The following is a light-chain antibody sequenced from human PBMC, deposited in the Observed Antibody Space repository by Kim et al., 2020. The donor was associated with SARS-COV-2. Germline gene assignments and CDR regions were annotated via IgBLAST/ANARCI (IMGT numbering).Light chain of an antibody. CDR1: EGISYY. CDR2: AAT. CDR3: QQYNTYPYT. J-gene: IGKJ2*01. Sequence: SASVGDRVTITRRASEGISYYVTWFPQKPGQAPKSLIYAATHLQSGVPARFRGSGSGTDFSLTISLLQPDDFATYYCQQYNTYPYTFGQGTKLEI. V-gene: IGKV1-16*01.